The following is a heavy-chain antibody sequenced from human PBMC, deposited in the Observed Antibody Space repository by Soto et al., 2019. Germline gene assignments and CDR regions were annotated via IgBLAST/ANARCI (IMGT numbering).Heavy chain of an antibody. Sequence: ASVKVSCKASGYTFTSYAMHWVRQAPGQRLEWMGWISAYNGNTNYAQKLQGRVTMTTDTSTSTAYMELRSLRSDDTAVYYCARPIYYYYYMDVWGKGTTVTVSS. V-gene: IGHV1-18*01. J-gene: IGHJ6*03. CDR3: ARPIYYYYYMDV. CDR1: GYTFTSYA. CDR2: ISAYNGNT.